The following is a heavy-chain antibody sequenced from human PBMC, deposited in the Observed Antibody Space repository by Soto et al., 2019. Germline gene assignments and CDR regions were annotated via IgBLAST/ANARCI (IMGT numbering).Heavy chain of an antibody. CDR2: IYYSGST. V-gene: IGHV4-59*08. CDR3: ARRSGWAHRYFDY. J-gene: IGHJ4*02. D-gene: IGHD1-26*01. CDR1: GGSISSYY. Sequence: SETLSLTCTVSGGSISSYYWSWIRQPPGKGLEWIGYIYYSGSTNYNPSLKSRFTISVDTSKNQFSLKLSSVTAADTAVYYCARRSGWAHRYFDYWGQGTLVTVSS.